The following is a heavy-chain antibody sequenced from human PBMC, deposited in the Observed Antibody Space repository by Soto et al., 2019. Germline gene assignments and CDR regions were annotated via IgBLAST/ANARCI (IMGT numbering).Heavy chain of an antibody. Sequence: SETLSLTSTVSGFNIISSSYYWGWIRQPPGKGLEWIGSIYYSGSTYYNPSLKSRVTISVDTSKNQFSLKLSSVTAADTAVYYCARAYDSSGYQWFDPWGQGTLVTSPQ. CDR1: GFNIISSSYY. CDR3: ARAYDSSGYQWFDP. D-gene: IGHD3-22*01. V-gene: IGHV4-39*07. J-gene: IGHJ5*02. CDR2: IYYSGST.